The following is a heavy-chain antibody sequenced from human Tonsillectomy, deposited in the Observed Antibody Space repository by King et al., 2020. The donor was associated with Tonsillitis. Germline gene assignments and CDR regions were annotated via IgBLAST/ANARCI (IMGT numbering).Heavy chain of an antibody. D-gene: IGHD1-14*01. CDR2: INPSGGST. CDR1: GYTFTSYY. V-gene: IGHV1-46*01. Sequence: QLVQSGAEVKKPGASVKVSCKASGYTFTSYYMHWVRQAPGQGLEWMGIINPSGGSTSYAQIFQGRVTMIRNTSTSTVYMELSSPGSEDTAVYYCARDRFESSGGSDAFDIWGQGTLVTVSS. J-gene: IGHJ3*02. CDR3: ARDRFESSGGSDAFDI.